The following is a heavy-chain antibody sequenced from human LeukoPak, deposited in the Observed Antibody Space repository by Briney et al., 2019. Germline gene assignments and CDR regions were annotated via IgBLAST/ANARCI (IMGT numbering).Heavy chain of an antibody. D-gene: IGHD3-3*01. CDR3: ARGDQYYDFWSGYSPRNWFDP. Sequence: GASVKVSCKASGYTFTSYDINWVRQATGQGLEWMGWMDPNSGNTGYAQKFQGRVTMTRNTSISTAYMELSSLRSEDTAVYYCARGDQYYDFWSGYSPRNWFDPWGQGTLVTVSS. V-gene: IGHV1-8*01. CDR2: MDPNSGNT. J-gene: IGHJ5*02. CDR1: GYTFTSYD.